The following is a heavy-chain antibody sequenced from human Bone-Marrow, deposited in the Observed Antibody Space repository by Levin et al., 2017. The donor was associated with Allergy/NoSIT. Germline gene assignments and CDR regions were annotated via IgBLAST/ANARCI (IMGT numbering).Heavy chain of an antibody. Sequence: SETLSLTCTVSGGKVNTGSYYWNWVRHSPGKGLEWIGYIYYNGIAKYNPSLESRVTISVDTSKNQFSLRLSSVTAADTAVYYCARDPGSRYGPNDRYGIDVWGQGTTATVSS. J-gene: IGHJ6*02. CDR3: ARDPGSRYGPNDRYGIDV. CDR2: IYYNGIA. V-gene: IGHV4-61*01. CDR1: GGKVNTGSYY. D-gene: IGHD4-17*01.